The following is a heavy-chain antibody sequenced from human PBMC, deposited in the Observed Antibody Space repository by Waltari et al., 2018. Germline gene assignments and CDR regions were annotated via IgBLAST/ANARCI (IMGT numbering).Heavy chain of an antibody. CDR2: IYHSGST. J-gene: IGHJ4*02. Sequence: QVQLQESGPGLVKPSETLSLTCAVSGYPISSGYYWGWIRQPPGKGLEWIGNIYHSGSTYYNPSLKSRVTISVDTSKNQFSLKLRSVTAADTAVYYCARWVGYGDLYFFDSWGQGTLVTVSS. CDR1: GYPISSGYY. V-gene: IGHV4-38-2*01. D-gene: IGHD4-17*01. CDR3: ARWVGYGDLYFFDS.